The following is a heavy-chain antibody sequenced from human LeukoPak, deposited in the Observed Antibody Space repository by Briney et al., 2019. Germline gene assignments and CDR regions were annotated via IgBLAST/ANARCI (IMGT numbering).Heavy chain of an antibody. CDR1: GGSISSYY. CDR3: ARHTTSTFDI. V-gene: IGHV4-59*08. D-gene: IGHD1-1*01. J-gene: IGHJ3*02. Sequence: SETLSLTCTVSGGSISSYYWSWIRQPPGKGLEWIGYIYYSGSTNYNPSLKSRVTISVDTSKNQFSLKLSSVTAADTAVYYCARHTTSTFDIWGQGTMVTVSS. CDR2: IYYSGST.